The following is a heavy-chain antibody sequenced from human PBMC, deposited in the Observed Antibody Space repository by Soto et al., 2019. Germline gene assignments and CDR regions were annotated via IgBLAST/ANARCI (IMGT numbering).Heavy chain of an antibody. V-gene: IGHV1-69*13. CDR1: GGTFSSCA. CDR3: ARPRDSSGYLLDY. D-gene: IGHD3-22*01. J-gene: IGHJ4*02. Sequence: SVKVSCKASGGTFSSCAISWVRQAPGQGLEWMGGIIPIFGTANYAQKFQGRVTITADESTSTAYMELSSLRSEDTAVYYCARPRDSSGYLLDYWGQGTLVTVSS. CDR2: IIPIFGTA.